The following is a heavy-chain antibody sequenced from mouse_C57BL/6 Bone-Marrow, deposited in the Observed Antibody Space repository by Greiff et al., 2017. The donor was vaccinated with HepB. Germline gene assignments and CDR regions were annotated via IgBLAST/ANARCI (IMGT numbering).Heavy chain of an antibody. CDR2: INPSNGGT. CDR3: AKGYGSSYFFAY. J-gene: IGHJ3*01. V-gene: IGHV1-53*01. D-gene: IGHD1-1*01. Sequence: VQLQQPGTELVKPGASVKLSCKASGYTFTSYWMHWVKQRPGQGLEWIGNINPSNGGTNYNEKFKSKATMTVDKSSSTAYMQISSLTSEDSAVYYFAKGYGSSYFFAYWGQGTLVTVSA. CDR1: GYTFTSYW.